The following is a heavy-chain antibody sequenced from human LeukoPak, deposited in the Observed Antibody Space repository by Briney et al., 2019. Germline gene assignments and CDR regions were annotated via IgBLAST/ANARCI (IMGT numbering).Heavy chain of an antibody. D-gene: IGHD3-3*01. J-gene: IGHJ4*02. CDR1: GGSISSSNW. CDR3: ARGSYYDFWSGAEYYFDY. Sequence: SGTLSLTCAVSGGSISSSNWWSWVRQPPGKGLEWIGEIYHSGSTNYNPSLKSRVTISVDTSKNQFSLKLSSVTAADTAVYYCARGSYYDFWSGAEYYFDYWGQGTLVTVSS. V-gene: IGHV4-4*02. CDR2: IYHSGST.